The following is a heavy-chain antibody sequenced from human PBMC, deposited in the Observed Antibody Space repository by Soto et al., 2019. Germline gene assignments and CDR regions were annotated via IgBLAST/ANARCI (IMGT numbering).Heavy chain of an antibody. CDR3: ARAHYGDYGYGMDV. D-gene: IGHD4-17*01. CDR2: IYHSGYT. V-gene: IGHV4-30-2*01. CDR1: GGSISSGGYS. Sequence: QLQLQESGSGLVKPSQTLSLTCAVSGGSISSGGYSWSWIRQPPGKGLEWIGYIYHSGYTYCNPSLKIRVSVSVDRSKNQSSLQLSSVTAADTAVYYCARAHYGDYGYGMDVWGQGTGVTVSS. J-gene: IGHJ6*02.